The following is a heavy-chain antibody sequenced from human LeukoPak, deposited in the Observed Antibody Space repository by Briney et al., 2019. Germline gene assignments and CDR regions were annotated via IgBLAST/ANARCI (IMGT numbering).Heavy chain of an antibody. J-gene: IGHJ5*02. Sequence: ASVKVSCHPSGYTFSDFYLHWVRQASGQGLEWLGWLNPYTGATITAQRFQGRVTLTWDTSTATGYMELTSLRSDDTAVYFCVTATVSHTRDPWGPGTLVTVSS. D-gene: IGHD4-11*01. CDR1: GYTFSDFY. CDR2: LNPYTGAT. V-gene: IGHV1-2*02. CDR3: VTATVSHTRDP.